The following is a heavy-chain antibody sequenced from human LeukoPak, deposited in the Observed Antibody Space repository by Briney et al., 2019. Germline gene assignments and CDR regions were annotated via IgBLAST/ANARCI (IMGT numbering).Heavy chain of an antibody. J-gene: IGHJ4*02. CDR3: ASRSSKHYDILTGYPFDY. V-gene: IGHV4-30-4*08. D-gene: IGHD3-9*01. CDR2: IYYSGST. Sequence: PSQTLSLTCTVSGGSISSGDYYWSWIRQPPGKGLEWIGYIYYSGSTYYNPSLKSRVTISVDTSKNQFSLKLSSVTAADTAVYYCASRSSKHYDILTGYPFDYWGQGTLVTVSS. CDR1: GGSISSGDYY.